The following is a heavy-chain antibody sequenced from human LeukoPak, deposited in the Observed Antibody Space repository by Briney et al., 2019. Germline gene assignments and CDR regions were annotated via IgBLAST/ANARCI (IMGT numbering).Heavy chain of an antibody. D-gene: IGHD3-3*01. Sequence: SETLSLTCTVSGGSISSSSYYWGWIRQPPGKGLEWIGSIYYSGSTYYNPSLKSRVTISVDTSKNQFSLKLSSVTAADTAVYYCARTPDFWSGPYFDYWGQGTLVTVSS. CDR1: GGSISSSSYY. CDR3: ARTPDFWSGPYFDY. V-gene: IGHV4-39*01. CDR2: IYYSGST. J-gene: IGHJ4*02.